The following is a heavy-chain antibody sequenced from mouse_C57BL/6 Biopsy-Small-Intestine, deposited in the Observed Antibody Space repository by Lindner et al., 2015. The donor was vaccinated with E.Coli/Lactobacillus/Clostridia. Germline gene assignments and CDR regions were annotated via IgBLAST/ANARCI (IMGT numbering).Heavy chain of an antibody. CDR1: GFTFSDYG. J-gene: IGHJ2*01. CDR2: ISGGGSTI. Sequence: VQLQESGGGLVKPGGSLKLSCAASGFTFSDYGMHWVRQAPEKGLEWVAYISGGGSTIYYADTVKGRFTISRDNVKNTLFLQMTSLRSEDTAMYYCARRERDGYYFDYWGQGTTLTVSS. D-gene: IGHD2-3*01. CDR3: ARRERDGYYFDY. V-gene: IGHV5-17*01.